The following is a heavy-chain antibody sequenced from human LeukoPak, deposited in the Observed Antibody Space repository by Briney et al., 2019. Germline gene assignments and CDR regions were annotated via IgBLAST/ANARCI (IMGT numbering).Heavy chain of an antibody. Sequence: GASVKVSCKASGYTFTSYDINWVRQATGRGLEWMGWMNPNSGNTGYAQKFQGRVTMTRNTSISTAYMELSSLRSEDTAVYYCARAPPGYSSSRRWFDPWGQGTLVTVSS. D-gene: IGHD6-13*01. CDR3: ARAPPGYSSSRRWFDP. V-gene: IGHV1-8*01. CDR1: GYTFTSYD. J-gene: IGHJ5*02. CDR2: MNPNSGNT.